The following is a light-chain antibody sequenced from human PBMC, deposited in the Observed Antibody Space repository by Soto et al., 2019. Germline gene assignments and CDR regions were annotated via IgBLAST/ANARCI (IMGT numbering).Light chain of an antibody. CDR3: QQGHNWPLT. CDR2: GAS. Sequence: EIVMTQSPATLSLSPGERAALSCRASQSINSELAWYQQKPGQPPRLLIYGASTRATGAPARFTGSESGSDFTLTISGLQSEDFAVYYCQQGHNWPLTFGQGTRLEI. V-gene: IGKV3-15*01. CDR1: QSINSE. J-gene: IGKJ2*01.